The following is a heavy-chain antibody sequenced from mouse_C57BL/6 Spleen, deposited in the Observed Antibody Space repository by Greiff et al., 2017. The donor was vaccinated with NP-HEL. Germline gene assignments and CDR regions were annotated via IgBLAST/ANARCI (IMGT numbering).Heavy chain of an antibody. D-gene: IGHD2-2*01. J-gene: IGHJ2*01. CDR3: ARGDGYDE. CDR2: ISDGGSYT. V-gene: IGHV5-4*01. Sequence: ESGGGLVKPGGSLKLSCAASGFTFSSYAMSWVRQTPEKRLEWVATISDGGSYTYYPDNVKGRFTISRDNAKNNLYLQMSHLKSEDTAMYYCARGDGYDEWGQGTTLTVSS. CDR1: GFTFSSYA.